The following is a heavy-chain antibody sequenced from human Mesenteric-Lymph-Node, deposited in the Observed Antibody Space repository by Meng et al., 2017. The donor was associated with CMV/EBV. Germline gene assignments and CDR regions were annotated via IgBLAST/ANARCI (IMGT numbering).Heavy chain of an antibody. CDR1: GFTFSSYA. D-gene: IGHD1-26*01. CDR2: IYSGGSST. V-gene: IGHV3-23*03. Sequence: GGSLRLSCAASGFTFSSYAMSWVRQAPGKGLEWVSVIYSGGSSTYYADSVKGRFTISRDNSKNTLYLQMNSLRAEDTAVYYCAKDLLRAVGATPYYYYGMDVWGQGTTVTVSS. CDR3: AKDLLRAVGATPYYYYGMDV. J-gene: IGHJ6*02.